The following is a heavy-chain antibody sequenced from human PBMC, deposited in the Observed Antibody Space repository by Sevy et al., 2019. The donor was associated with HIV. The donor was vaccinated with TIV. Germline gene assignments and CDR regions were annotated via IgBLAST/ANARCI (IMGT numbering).Heavy chain of an antibody. Sequence: VSVKVSCKASGYTFTSYGISWVRQAPGQGLEWMGWISAYNGNTNYAQKLQGRVTMTTDTSTSTAYMELRSLRSDDTAVYYCAVLNRLGDDAFDIWGQGTMVTVSS. V-gene: IGHV1-18*01. CDR2: ISAYNGNT. D-gene: IGHD3-9*01. J-gene: IGHJ3*02. CDR3: AVLNRLGDDAFDI. CDR1: GYTFTSYG.